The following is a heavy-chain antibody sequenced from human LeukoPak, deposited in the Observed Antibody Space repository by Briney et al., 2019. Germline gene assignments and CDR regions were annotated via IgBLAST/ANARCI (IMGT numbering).Heavy chain of an antibody. CDR2: ITICGST. CDR1: GGSFSGAN. Sequence: SATLSLTCAVSGGSFSGANWSWLRPPPGKGLEGMGEITICGSTNYNPALKSRVTISVDTSTNQFSLKLSSVTAADTAVYYCARGIVGATEFDYWGQGTLVTVSS. CDR3: ARGIVGATEFDY. D-gene: IGHD1-26*01. J-gene: IGHJ4*02. V-gene: IGHV4-34*01.